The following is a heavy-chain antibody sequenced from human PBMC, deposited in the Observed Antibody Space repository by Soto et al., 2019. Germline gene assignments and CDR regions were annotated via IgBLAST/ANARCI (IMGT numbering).Heavy chain of an antibody. V-gene: IGHV3-15*01. D-gene: IGHD6-6*01. CDR2: IKSKTDGGTT. Sequence: PGGSLRLSCAASGFTFSNSWMSWVRQAPGKGLEWVGRIKSKTDGGTTDYAAPVKGRFTISRDDSKNTLYLQMNSLKTEDTAVYYCTTRELVRSPNFDYWGQGTLVTVSS. J-gene: IGHJ4*02. CDR3: TTRELVRSPNFDY. CDR1: GFTFSNSW.